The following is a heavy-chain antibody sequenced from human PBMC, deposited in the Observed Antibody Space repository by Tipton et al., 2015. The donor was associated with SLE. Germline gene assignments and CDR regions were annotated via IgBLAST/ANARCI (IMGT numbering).Heavy chain of an antibody. D-gene: IGHD3-16*01. CDR1: GFTVSSNY. CDR2: IYSGGST. V-gene: IGHV3-53*05. CDR3: ARAVPISFGGFYFDY. J-gene: IGHJ4*02. Sequence: SLRLSCAASGFTVSSNYMSWVRQAPGKGLEWVSVIYSGGSTYYADSVKGRFTISRDNSKNTLYLQMNSLRAEDTAVYYCARAVPISFGGFYFDYWGQGPLVTVSS.